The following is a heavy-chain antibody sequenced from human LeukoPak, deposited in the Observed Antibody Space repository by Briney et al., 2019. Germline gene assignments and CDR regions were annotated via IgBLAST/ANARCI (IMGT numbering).Heavy chain of an antibody. CDR1: GFTFSSYA. V-gene: IGHV3-23*01. Sequence: PGGSLRLSCAASGFTFSSYAMSWVRQAPGKGLEWVSAISGSGGSTYYADSVKGRFAISGDNSKNTLYLQMNSLRAEDTAVYYCAKDIVVVPAAIIDYWGQGTLVTVSS. CDR2: ISGSGGST. CDR3: AKDIVVVPAAIIDY. D-gene: IGHD2-2*02. J-gene: IGHJ4*02.